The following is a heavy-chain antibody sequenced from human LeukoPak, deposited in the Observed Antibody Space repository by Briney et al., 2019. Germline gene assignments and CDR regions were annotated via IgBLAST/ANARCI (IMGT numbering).Heavy chain of an antibody. CDR2: ISTRDNTI. CDR3: ARGARWAYYFDY. Sequence: GGSLRLSCAASGFTFSDYYMSWIRQAPGKGLEWLSYISTRDNTIQYADSMKGRFTISRDNANNSVFLQMNNLRAEDSAIYYCARGARWAYYFDYWGQGSLVTVSS. D-gene: IGHD4-23*01. V-gene: IGHV3-11*01. CDR1: GFTFSDYY. J-gene: IGHJ4*02.